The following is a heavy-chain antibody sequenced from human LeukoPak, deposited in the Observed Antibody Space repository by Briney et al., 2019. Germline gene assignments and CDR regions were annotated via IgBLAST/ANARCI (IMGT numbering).Heavy chain of an antibody. CDR3: ARVFGVVKGYYYMDV. CDR2: IYHSGST. D-gene: IGHD3-3*01. Sequence: PSQTLSLTCTVSGGSISSGGYYWSWIRQPPGKGLEWIGYIYHSGSTYYNPSLKRRVTISVDRSKNQFSLKLSSVTAADTAVYYCARVFGVVKGYYYMDVWSKGTTVTVSS. J-gene: IGHJ6*03. CDR1: GGSISSGGYY. V-gene: IGHV4-30-2*01.